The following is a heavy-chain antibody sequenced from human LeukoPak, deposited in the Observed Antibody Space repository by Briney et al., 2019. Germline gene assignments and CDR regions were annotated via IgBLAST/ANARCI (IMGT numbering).Heavy chain of an antibody. CDR3: ARDLHSYGY. V-gene: IGHV3-48*01. D-gene: IGHD5-18*01. J-gene: IGHJ4*02. CDR1: GFTFSSYS. CDR2: ISSSSSTI. Sequence: GGSLRLSCAASGFTFSSYSMNWVRQAPGKGLEWVSYISSSSSTIYYADSVKGRFTISRDNAKNSLYLQMNSLRAEDTAVYYCARDLHSYGYWGQGTLITVSS.